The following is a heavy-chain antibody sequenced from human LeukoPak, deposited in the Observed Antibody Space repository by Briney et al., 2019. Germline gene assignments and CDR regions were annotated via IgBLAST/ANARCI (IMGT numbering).Heavy chain of an antibody. CDR1: GFTFSSYA. Sequence: GSLRLSCAASGFTFSSYAMSWDRQAPGKGLEWVSAISGSGGSTYYADSVKGRFTISRDNSKNTLFLLMSSLRDEDTAVYYCAKDTGIGAVAGTYFDYWGQGTLVTVSS. J-gene: IGHJ4*02. V-gene: IGHV3-23*01. D-gene: IGHD6-19*01. CDR2: ISGSGGST. CDR3: AKDTGIGAVAGTYFDY.